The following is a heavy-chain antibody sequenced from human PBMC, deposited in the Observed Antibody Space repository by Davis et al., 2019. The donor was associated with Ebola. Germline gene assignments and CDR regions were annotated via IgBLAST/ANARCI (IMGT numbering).Heavy chain of an antibody. Sequence: PGGSLRLSCAASGFNFPDAWMTWVRQAPGKGLEWVGRIKSKNVGETTDYAASVKGRFTISRDDLKNMLYLQMNNLKGEDTAVYYCTWDLVPTAVGSFDYWGQGTLVTVSS. V-gene: IGHV3-15*01. CDR3: TWDLVPTAVGSFDY. CDR1: GFNFPDAW. J-gene: IGHJ4*02. D-gene: IGHD2-2*01. CDR2: IKSKNVGETT.